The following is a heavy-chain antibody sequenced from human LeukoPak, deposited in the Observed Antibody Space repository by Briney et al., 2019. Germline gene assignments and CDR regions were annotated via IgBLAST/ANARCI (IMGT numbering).Heavy chain of an antibody. Sequence: SETLSLTCAVYGGSISGYYWSWIRQPPGKGLEWIGEINHSGSTNYNPSLKSRVTISVDTSKNQFSLKLSSVTAADTAVYYCAAADLHAFDIWGQGTMVTVSS. CDR2: INHSGST. D-gene: IGHD6-13*01. V-gene: IGHV4-34*01. CDR1: GGSISGYY. CDR3: AAADLHAFDI. J-gene: IGHJ3*02.